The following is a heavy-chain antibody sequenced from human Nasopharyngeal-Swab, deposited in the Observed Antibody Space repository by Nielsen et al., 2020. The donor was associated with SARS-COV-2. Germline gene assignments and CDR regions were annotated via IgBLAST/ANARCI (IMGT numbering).Heavy chain of an antibody. CDR2: ISYDGSNK. V-gene: IGHV3-30-3*01. CDR1: GFTFSLYA. J-gene: IGHJ4*02. CDR3: AREDYDYVWGSYRQDY. D-gene: IGHD3-16*02. Sequence: GESLKISCSASGFTFSLYAMHWVRQAPGKGLEWVAVISYDGSNKYYADSVKGRFTISRDNSKNTLYLQMNSLRAEDTAVYYCAREDYDYVWGSYRQDYWGQGTLVTVSS.